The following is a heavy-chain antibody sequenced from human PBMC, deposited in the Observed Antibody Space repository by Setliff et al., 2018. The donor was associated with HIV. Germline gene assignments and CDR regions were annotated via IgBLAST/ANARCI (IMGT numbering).Heavy chain of an antibody. V-gene: IGHV3-23*01. D-gene: IGHD6-19*01. Sequence: PAGSLRLSCAASGFTFSSYAMSWVRQAPGKGLEWVSGASNSGGSTYYADSVKGRFTISRDNSKNTLYLQMNSLRAEDTAVYYCAKDDHPDRIPVAGFPWGYWGQGTLVTVSS. CDR2: ASNSGGST. J-gene: IGHJ4*02. CDR3: AKDDHPDRIPVAGFPWGY. CDR1: GFTFSSYA.